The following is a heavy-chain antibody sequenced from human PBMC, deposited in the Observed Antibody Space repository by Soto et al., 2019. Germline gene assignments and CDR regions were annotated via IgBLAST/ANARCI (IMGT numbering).Heavy chain of an antibody. J-gene: IGHJ4*02. CDR1: GFTFSSYV. V-gene: IGHV3-21*04. Sequence: EMQLVESGGGLVKPGGSLRLSCAASGFTFSSYVMNWVRQAPGKGLEWVASISRSSSSIYYGDSVKGRFTIFRDNAKNSLYLEMNSLRQEDTALYYCVRDTSSGWHLKDHWGQGVQVSVSS. CDR2: ISRSSSSI. CDR3: VRDTSSGWHLKDH. D-gene: IGHD3-9*01.